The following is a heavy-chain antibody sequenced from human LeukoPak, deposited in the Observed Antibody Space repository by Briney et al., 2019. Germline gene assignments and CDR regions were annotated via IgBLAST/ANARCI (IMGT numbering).Heavy chain of an antibody. CDR2: IHYTGST. D-gene: IGHD3-10*01. Sequence: SETLSLTCTVSGGSISSYYWSWIRQSPGKGLECIGYIHYTGSTNYNPSLKSRVTISVETPKNQFSLKLKSVTAADTAVYYCARGGYYGSGNDFRFDPWGQGTLVTVSS. CDR3: ARGGYYGSGNDFRFDP. CDR1: GGSISSYY. J-gene: IGHJ5*02. V-gene: IGHV4-59*01.